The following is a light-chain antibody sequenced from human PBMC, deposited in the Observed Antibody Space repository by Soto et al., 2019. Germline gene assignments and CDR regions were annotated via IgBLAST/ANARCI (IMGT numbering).Light chain of an antibody. CDR3: QQYGSSPLT. Sequence: EIVLTQSPGTLSSSPGERATLSCRASQSVSSSYLAWYQQKPGQAPRLLIYGASNRATGIPDRFSGSGSGTDFTLTISRLEPEDFALYYCQQYGSSPLTFGGGTKVELK. J-gene: IGKJ4*01. CDR2: GAS. CDR1: QSVSSSY. V-gene: IGKV3-20*01.